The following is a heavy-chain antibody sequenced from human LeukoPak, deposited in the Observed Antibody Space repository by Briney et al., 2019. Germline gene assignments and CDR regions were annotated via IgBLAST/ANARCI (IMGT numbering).Heavy chain of an antibody. CDR1: GGTFSSYA. CDR3: ARPSGGDFWSGYYNY. V-gene: IGHV1-69*13. J-gene: IGHJ4*02. D-gene: IGHD3-3*01. Sequence: SVKVSCKASGGTFSSYAISWVRQAPGQGLEWMGGIIPIFGTANYAQKFQGRVTITADESTSTAYMELISLRSEDTAVYYCARPSGGDFWSGYYNYWGQGTLVTVSS. CDR2: IIPIFGTA.